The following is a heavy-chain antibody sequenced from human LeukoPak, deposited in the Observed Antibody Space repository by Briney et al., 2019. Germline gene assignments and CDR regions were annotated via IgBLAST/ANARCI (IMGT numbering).Heavy chain of an antibody. CDR3: ARGFGAGNYYYGWFDP. J-gene: IGHJ5*02. CDR2: IHDSGST. D-gene: IGHD3-10*01. CDR1: GGSISSYY. Sequence: SETLSLTSTVSGGSISSYYWSWIRQPPGKGLEWIGFIHDSGSTYYNPSLKSRVSISRDMSKNQLSLMLSSVTAADTAVYYCARGFGAGNYYYGWFDPWGQETLVSVSS. V-gene: IGHV4-4*09.